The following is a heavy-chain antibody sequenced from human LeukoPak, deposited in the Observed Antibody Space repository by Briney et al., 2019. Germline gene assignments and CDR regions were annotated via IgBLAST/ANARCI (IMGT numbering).Heavy chain of an antibody. J-gene: IGHJ5*02. Sequence: SETLSLTCAVSGYSVSSGYYWGWIRQPPGKGLEWIGSIYHSGSTYYNPSLKNRVTISVDTSKNQFSLKLSSVTAADTAVYYCARVSYRRYCSGGSCYHNWFDPWGQGTLVTVSS. D-gene: IGHD2-15*01. CDR2: IYHSGST. V-gene: IGHV4-38-2*01. CDR1: GYSVSSGYY. CDR3: ARVSYRRYCSGGSCYHNWFDP.